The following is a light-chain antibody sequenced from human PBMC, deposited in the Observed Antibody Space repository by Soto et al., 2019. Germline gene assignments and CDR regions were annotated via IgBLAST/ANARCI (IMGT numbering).Light chain of an antibody. J-gene: IGKJ2*01. Sequence: ETVLTQSPVTLSVSPGERATLSCRASRSVDSNLAWYQQKPGQAPRLLIYDASTRATGIPGRFSGSGYGTEFTLTITSLQSEDSAVYYCQQYNDWRTFGQGTKVEVK. V-gene: IGKV3-15*01. CDR1: RSVDSN. CDR3: QQYNDWRT. CDR2: DAS.